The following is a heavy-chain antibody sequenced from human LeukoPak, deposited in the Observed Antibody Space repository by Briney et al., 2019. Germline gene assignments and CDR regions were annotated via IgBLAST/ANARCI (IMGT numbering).Heavy chain of an antibody. CDR3: GKGGGVSSKSITLVRGTRRYYYYMDV. J-gene: IGHJ6*03. CDR2: IGGSAVST. Sequence: PGGSLRLSCAASGFTFSGYAMNWVRQAPGKGLEWVSGIGGSAVSTYYADSVKGRFTISRDNSKSTLYLQMNSRRAEDTAVYFCGKGGGVSSKSITLVRGTRRYYYYMDVWGKGNTVTISS. D-gene: IGHD3-10*01. CDR1: GFTFSGYA. V-gene: IGHV3-23*01.